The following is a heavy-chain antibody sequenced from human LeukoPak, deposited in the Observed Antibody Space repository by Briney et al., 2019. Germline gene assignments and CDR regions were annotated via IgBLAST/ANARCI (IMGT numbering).Heavy chain of an antibody. D-gene: IGHD4-11*01. V-gene: IGHV4-59*01. CDR1: GGSLSSYY. Sequence: SETLSLTCTVSGGSLSSYYWSWIRQPPGKGLEGIGYIYYSGSTNYNPSLKSRVTISVDTSKNQFSLKLSSVTAADTAVYYCARDYRDDAFDIWGQGTMVTVSS. CDR2: IYYSGST. J-gene: IGHJ3*02. CDR3: ARDYRDDAFDI.